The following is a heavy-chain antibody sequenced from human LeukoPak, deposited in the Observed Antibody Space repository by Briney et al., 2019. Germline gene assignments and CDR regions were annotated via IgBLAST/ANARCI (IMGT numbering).Heavy chain of an antibody. D-gene: IGHD2-21*02. Sequence: MASQTLSLTCTVSGDSISSGSYYWSWIRQPAGKGLEWIGRIYTSGNTNYNPSLKSRVTISVDTSKNQFSLKLSSVTAADTAVYYCARAKCGGDCSIDYWGQGTLVTVSS. CDR2: IYTSGNT. CDR1: GDSISSGSYY. CDR3: ARAKCGGDCSIDY. V-gene: IGHV4-61*02. J-gene: IGHJ4*02.